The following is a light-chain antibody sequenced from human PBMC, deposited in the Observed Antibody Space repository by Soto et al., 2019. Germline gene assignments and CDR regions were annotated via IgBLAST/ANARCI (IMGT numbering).Light chain of an antibody. Sequence: QSALTQPASVSGSPGQSITISCTGTSSDIGAYDYVSWYQQHPGKAPEVMLFDVTNRPSGVSNRFSGSKSGNTASLTISGLQAEDEADYYCSSYTTSSTLIFGGGTKVTVL. CDR2: DVT. V-gene: IGLV2-14*03. CDR1: SSDIGAYDY. CDR3: SSYTTSSTLI. J-gene: IGLJ2*01.